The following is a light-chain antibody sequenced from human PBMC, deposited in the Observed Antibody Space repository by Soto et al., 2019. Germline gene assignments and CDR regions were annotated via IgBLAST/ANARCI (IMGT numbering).Light chain of an antibody. Sequence: QSVLTQPPSVSGAPGQRVTISCTGSSSNIGAGYAVHWYQQLPGTAPKLLIYGNNNRPSGVPDRFSGSKSGTSASLAITGLQAEDEADHYCQSYDSSLSGWMFGGGTKLPVL. V-gene: IGLV1-40*01. CDR3: QSYDSSLSGWM. CDR2: GNN. J-gene: IGLJ3*02. CDR1: SSNIGAGYA.